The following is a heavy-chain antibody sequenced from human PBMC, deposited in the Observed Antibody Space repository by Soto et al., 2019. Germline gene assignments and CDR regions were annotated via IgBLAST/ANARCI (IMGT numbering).Heavy chain of an antibody. CDR1: GFTFSSYS. D-gene: IGHD3-3*01. CDR2: ISSSSSTI. Sequence: GGSLRLSCAASGFTFSSYSMNWVRQAPGKGLEWVSYISSSSSTIYYADSVKGRFTISRDNAKNSLYLQMNSLRDEDTAVYYCARASKVEWLLYRGMDVWGQETTVTVSS. J-gene: IGHJ6*02. V-gene: IGHV3-48*02. CDR3: ARASKVEWLLYRGMDV.